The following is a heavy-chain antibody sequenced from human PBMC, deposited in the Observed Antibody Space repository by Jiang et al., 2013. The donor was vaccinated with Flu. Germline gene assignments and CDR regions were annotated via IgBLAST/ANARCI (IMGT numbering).Heavy chain of an antibody. CDR2: IYYSGST. J-gene: IGHJ4*02. V-gene: IGHV4-39*01. D-gene: IGHD3-22*01. CDR1: GDSISSSSYY. CDR3: AINSGSSIDY. Sequence: GLVKPSETLSLTCTVSGDSISSSSYYWGWIRQPPGKGLEWIGSIYYSGSTYYNPSLKSRVTISVDTSKNQFSLKLSSVTAADTAVDYCAINSGSSIDYWGQGTLVTVSS.